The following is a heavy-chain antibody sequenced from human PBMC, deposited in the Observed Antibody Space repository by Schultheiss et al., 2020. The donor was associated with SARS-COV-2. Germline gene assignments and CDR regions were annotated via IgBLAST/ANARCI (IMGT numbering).Heavy chain of an antibody. CDR1: GYTFTSYA. CDR2: INTNTGNP. D-gene: IGHD6-6*01. V-gene: IGHV7-4-1*01. Sequence: ASVKVSCKASGYTFTSYAMNWVRQAPGQGLEWMGWINTNTGNPTYAQGFTGRFVFSLDTSVSTAYLQICSLKAEDTAVYYCARDQLMGIAARPGAFDIWGQGTMVTVSS. CDR3: ARDQLMGIAARPGAFDI. J-gene: IGHJ3*02.